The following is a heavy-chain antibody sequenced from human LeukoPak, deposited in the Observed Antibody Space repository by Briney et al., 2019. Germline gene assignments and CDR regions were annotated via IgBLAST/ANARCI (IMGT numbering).Heavy chain of an antibody. CDR2: SYYSGST. V-gene: IGHV4-39*07. Sequence: PSETLSLTCSVSGDSIMSDAPSWGWIRQPPGKGLEWIGFSYYSGSTHYNPSLKSRVTISVDTSKNQFSLKLLSVTAADTAMYYCARVGGYYYGSGSYYTLDYWGQGTLVTVSS. CDR3: ARVGGYYYGSGSYYTLDY. D-gene: IGHD3-10*01. CDR1: GDSIMSDAPS. J-gene: IGHJ4*02.